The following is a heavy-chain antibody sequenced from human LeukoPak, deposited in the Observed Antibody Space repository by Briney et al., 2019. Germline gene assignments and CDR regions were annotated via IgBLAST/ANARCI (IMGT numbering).Heavy chain of an antibody. V-gene: IGHV4-4*09. CDR2: IYTSGST. D-gene: IGHD3-9*01. Sequence: SETLSLTCTVSGGSISSYYWSWIRQPPGKGLEWIGYIYTSGSTNYNPSLKSRVTISVDTSKNQFSLKRSSVTAADTAVYYCARQRSYYDILTGYFYYMDVWGKGTTVTVSS. J-gene: IGHJ6*03. CDR1: GGSISSYY. CDR3: ARQRSYYDILTGYFYYMDV.